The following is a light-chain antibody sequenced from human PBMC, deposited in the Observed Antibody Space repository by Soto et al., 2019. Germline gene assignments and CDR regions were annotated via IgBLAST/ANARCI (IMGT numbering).Light chain of an antibody. CDR1: QSVSSN. CDR2: GAA. J-gene: IGKJ1*01. CDR3: QQYNNWPPKT. Sequence: EIVMTQSPATLSVSPGERATLSCRVSQSVSSNLAWYQQKPGQAPRLLIYGAAARATGIPARFSGSGSGTEFTLTISSLQSEDFAVYYCQQYNNWPPKTFGQGAKVDTK. V-gene: IGKV3-15*01.